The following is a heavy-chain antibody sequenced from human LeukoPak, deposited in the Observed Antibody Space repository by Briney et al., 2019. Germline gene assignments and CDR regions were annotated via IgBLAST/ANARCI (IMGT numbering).Heavy chain of an antibody. Sequence: PGGSLRLSCAASGFTFSSYWMHWVRQAPGKGLVWVSYIRGDGTSTSYADSVKGRFTISRDNAKNTLYLQMNSLRVEDTAVYYCARVGGVSGRAFDTWGQGTMVTVSS. CDR3: ARVGGVSGRAFDT. CDR2: IRGDGTST. J-gene: IGHJ3*02. V-gene: IGHV3-74*01. CDR1: GFTFSSYW. D-gene: IGHD6-25*01.